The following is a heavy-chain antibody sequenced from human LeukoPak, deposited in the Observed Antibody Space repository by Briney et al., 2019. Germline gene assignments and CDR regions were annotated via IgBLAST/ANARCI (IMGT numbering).Heavy chain of an antibody. CDR2: ISSSSSYI. D-gene: IGHD1-26*01. Sequence: GGSLRLSCAASGFTFSSYSMNRVRQAPGKGLEWVSSISSSSSYIYYADSVKGRFTISRDNAKNSLYLQMNSLRAEDTAVYYCARSMGGYYYYMDVWGKGTTVTVSS. CDR1: GFTFSSYS. J-gene: IGHJ6*03. CDR3: ARSMGGYYYYMDV. V-gene: IGHV3-21*01.